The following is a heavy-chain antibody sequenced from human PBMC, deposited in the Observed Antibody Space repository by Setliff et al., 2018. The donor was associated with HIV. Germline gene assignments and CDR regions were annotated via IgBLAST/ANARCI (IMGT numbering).Heavy chain of an antibody. D-gene: IGHD3-10*01. Sequence: ASVKVSCKASGGTLSSYSINWVRQAPGQGLEWMGWINPNSGGTNYAQKFQGRVTMTRDTSISTAYMELSRLRSDDSAVYYCVRGTRPSMLITMVRGVGGAFDIWGQGTMVTVSS. V-gene: IGHV1-2*02. CDR1: GGTLSSYS. CDR3: VRGTRPSMLITMVRGVGGAFDI. J-gene: IGHJ3*02. CDR2: INPNSGGT.